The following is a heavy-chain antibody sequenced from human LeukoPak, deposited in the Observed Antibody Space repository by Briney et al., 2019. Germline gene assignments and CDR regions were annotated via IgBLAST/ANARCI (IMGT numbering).Heavy chain of an antibody. D-gene: IGHD3-10*01. Sequence: PSETLSLTCAVYGGSFSGYYWSWIRQPPGKGLEGVGEINHSGSTNYNPPLKSRVTISVYTSKTQFSLKLSSVTAADTAVYYCERATVNYYGSGSYPLYYFDYWGQGTLVTVSS. V-gene: IGHV4-34*01. CDR2: INHSGST. CDR1: GGSFSGYY. J-gene: IGHJ4*02. CDR3: ERATVNYYGSGSYPLYYFDY.